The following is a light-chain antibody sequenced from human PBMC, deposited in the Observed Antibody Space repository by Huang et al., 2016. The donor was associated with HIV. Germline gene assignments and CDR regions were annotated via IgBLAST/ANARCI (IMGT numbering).Light chain of an antibody. V-gene: IGKV3-11*01. Sequence: EIVLTQSPATLSLSPGERATVSCRASQNINDFLAWYQQTPGQPPRLLIYDASTRASGIPARFSGNGYGTDFTLMISSLEPEDFAIYYCQQRSTWPRSITFGQGTRLEI. J-gene: IGKJ5*01. CDR2: DAS. CDR3: QQRSTWPRSIT. CDR1: QNINDF.